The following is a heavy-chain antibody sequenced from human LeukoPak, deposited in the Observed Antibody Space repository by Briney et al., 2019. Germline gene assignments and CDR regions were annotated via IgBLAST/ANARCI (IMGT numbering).Heavy chain of an antibody. CDR2: IYPGDSDT. J-gene: IGHJ6*02. V-gene: IGHV5-51*01. D-gene: IGHD6-6*01. Sequence: GESLKISCKGSGYSFSDYWIGWVRQMPGKGLEWMGIIYPGDSDTRYSPSFQGQVTISADNSINTAYLQWSSLKASDTAMYYCARQRVTARPGDYYYGMDVWGQGTTATVSS. CDR1: GYSFSDYW. CDR3: ARQRVTARPGDYYYGMDV.